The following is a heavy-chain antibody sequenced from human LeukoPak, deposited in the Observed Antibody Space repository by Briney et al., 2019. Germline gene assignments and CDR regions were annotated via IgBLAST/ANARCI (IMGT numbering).Heavy chain of an antibody. D-gene: IGHD3-16*01. CDR3: ARDVEKGGGLCDY. CDR2: ISSSGSTI. Sequence: PGGSLRLSCAASGFTFSSYEMNWVRQAPGKGLEWVSYISSSGSTIYYADSVKGRFTISRDNAKNSLYLQMNSLRAEDTAVYYCARDVEKGGGLCDYWGQGTLVTVSS. J-gene: IGHJ4*02. CDR1: GFTFSSYE. V-gene: IGHV3-48*03.